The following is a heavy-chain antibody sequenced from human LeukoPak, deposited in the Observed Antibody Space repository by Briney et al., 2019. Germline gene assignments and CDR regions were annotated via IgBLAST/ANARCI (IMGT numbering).Heavy chain of an antibody. CDR3: ARDYSYGYFRYFDL. J-gene: IGHJ2*01. Sequence: SETLSLTCTVSGGSISSYYWSWIRQPPGKGLEWIGYIYYSGSTNYNPSLKSRVTISVDTSKNQFSLKLSSVTAADTAVHYCARDYSYGYFRYFDLWGRGTLVTVSS. CDR2: IYYSGST. D-gene: IGHD5-18*01. CDR1: GGSISSYY. V-gene: IGHV4-59*01.